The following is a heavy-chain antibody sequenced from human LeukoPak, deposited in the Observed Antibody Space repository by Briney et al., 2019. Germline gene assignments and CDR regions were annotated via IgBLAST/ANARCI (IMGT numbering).Heavy chain of an antibody. CDR2: ISRNSGAI. D-gene: IGHD2-21*02. V-gene: IGHV3-9*01. J-gene: IGHJ6*02. CDR3: AKGISVTDYYYGMDV. CDR1: AFTFDDYA. Sequence: GGSLRLSCAASAFTFDDYAMHWVRQAPGKGLEWVSGISRNSGAIGYADSVKGRFTISRDNAKNSLFLQMNGLQDEDTALYFCAKGISVTDYYYGMDVWGQGTTVTVSS.